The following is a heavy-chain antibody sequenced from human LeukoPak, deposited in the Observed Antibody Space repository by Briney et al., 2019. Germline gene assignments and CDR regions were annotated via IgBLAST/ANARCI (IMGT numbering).Heavy chain of an antibody. CDR2: ISHDGSNK. CDR1: GFTFSSYG. Sequence: GRSLRLSCAASGFTFSSYGMHWVRQAPGKGLEWVAVISHDGSNKYYADSVKGRFTISRDNSKNTLYLQMNSLRAEDTAVYYCARSIVVVVAAYYYYFDYWGQGTLVTVSS. J-gene: IGHJ4*02. CDR3: ARSIVVVVAAYYYYFDY. D-gene: IGHD2-15*01. V-gene: IGHV3-30*03.